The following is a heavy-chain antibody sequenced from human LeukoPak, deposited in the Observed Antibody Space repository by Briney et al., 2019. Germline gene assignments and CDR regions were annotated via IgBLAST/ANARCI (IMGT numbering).Heavy chain of an antibody. CDR2: IYTGGSN. Sequence: SETLSLTCTVSGGSISSGSYYWRWLRQPAGRGVEWVGRIYTGGSNNYKPSLKSRATISVDTSKTQSSLKLSSVTAADTAVYYCARSGYYTRHFDYWGQGTLVTASS. D-gene: IGHD3-3*01. CDR1: GGSISSGSYY. CDR3: ARSGYYTRHFDY. V-gene: IGHV4-61*02. J-gene: IGHJ4*02.